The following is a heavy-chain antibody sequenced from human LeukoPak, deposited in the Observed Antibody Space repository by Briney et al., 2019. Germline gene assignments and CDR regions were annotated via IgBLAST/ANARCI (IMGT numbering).Heavy chain of an antibody. CDR1: GGSISNYY. V-gene: IGHV4-59*01. D-gene: IGHD3-10*01. CDR2: IYYSGST. CDR3: ARVTNYGSGSYSDFDF. J-gene: IGHJ4*02. Sequence: SETLSLTCSVSGGSISNYYWTWIRQPPGKGLEWIGYIYYSGSTNYNPSLKSRVTISIDTSKNQFSLKLSSVTAADTAVYYCARVTNYGSGSYSDFDFWGQGTLVTVSS.